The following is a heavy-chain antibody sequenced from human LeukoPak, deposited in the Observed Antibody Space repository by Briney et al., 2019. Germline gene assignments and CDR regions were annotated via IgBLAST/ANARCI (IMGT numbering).Heavy chain of an antibody. V-gene: IGHV3-33*01. Sequence: GGSLRLSCAASGFTFSSYGMHWVRQAPGKGLEGVAVIWYDGSNKYYADSVKGRFTISRDNSKNTLYLQMNSLRAEHTAVYYCARDRTPGIAAAGPFDYWGQGTLVTVSS. J-gene: IGHJ4*02. CDR1: GFTFSSYG. CDR3: ARDRTPGIAAAGPFDY. CDR2: IWYDGSNK. D-gene: IGHD6-13*01.